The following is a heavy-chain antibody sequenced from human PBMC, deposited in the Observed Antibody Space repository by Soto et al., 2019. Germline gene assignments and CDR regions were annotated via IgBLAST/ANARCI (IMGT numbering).Heavy chain of an antibody. CDR1: GGSISSSYW. Sequence: SETLSLTCAVSGGSISSSYWWSWVRQPPGKGLEWIGEIHHSGTTNYNPSLKSRVTISVDTSRTQFSLNLSSVTAADTAVYYCAKEKISTSCCNWFDPWGQGTLVT. CDR2: IHHSGTT. J-gene: IGHJ5*02. V-gene: IGHV4-4*02. CDR3: AKEKISTSCCNWFDP. D-gene: IGHD2-2*01.